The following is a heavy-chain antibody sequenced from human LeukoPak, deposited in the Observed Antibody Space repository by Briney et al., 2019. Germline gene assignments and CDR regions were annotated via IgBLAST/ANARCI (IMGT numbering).Heavy chain of an antibody. D-gene: IGHD4-17*01. CDR2: IIPILGIA. CDR3: ARLYGDNSALGYYGMDV. J-gene: IGHJ6*02. CDR1: GGTFSSYA. Sequence: SVKVSCKASGGTFSSYAISWVRQAPGQGLEWMGGIIPILGIANYAQKFQGRVTITADKSTSTAYMELSSLRSEDTAVYYCARLYGDNSALGYYGMDVWGQGTTVTVSS. V-gene: IGHV1-69*10.